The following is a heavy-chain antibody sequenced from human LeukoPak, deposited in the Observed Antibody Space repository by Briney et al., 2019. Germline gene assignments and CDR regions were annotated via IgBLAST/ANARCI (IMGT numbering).Heavy chain of an antibody. J-gene: IGHJ4*02. CDR1: GFTFSSYA. D-gene: IGHD3-22*01. CDR2: ISGSGGST. CDR3: ANLPYDSSGYWAYFDN. Sequence: GGSLRLSCAASGFTFSSYAMSWVRQAPGKGLEWVSAISGSGGSTYYADSVKGRFTISGDSSKNVLYLQMNSLRAEDTAVYYYANLPYDSSGYWAYFDNWGQGTLVTVSS. V-gene: IGHV3-23*01.